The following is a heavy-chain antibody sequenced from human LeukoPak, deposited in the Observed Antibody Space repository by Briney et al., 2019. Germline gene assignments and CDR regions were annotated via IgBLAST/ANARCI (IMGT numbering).Heavy chain of an antibody. D-gene: IGHD3-22*01. V-gene: IGHV1-24*01. CDR2: FDPEDGET. J-gene: IGHJ4*02. CDR1: GYTLTELS. CDR3: ATERRYYDSSGYYLLFDY. Sequence: ASVKVSCKVSGYTLTELSMHWVRQAPGKGLEWMGGFDPEDGETIYAQKFQGRVTMTEDTSTDTAYMELSSLRSEDTAVYYCATERRYYDSSGYYLLFDYWGQGTLVTVSS.